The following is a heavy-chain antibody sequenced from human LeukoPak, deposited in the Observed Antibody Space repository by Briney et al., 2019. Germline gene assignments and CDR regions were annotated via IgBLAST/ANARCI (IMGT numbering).Heavy chain of an antibody. CDR2: INHSGST. Sequence: SETLSLTCAVYGGSFSGYYWSWIRQPPGKGLEWIGEINHSGSTNYNPSLKSRVTISVDTSKNQFSLKLSSVTAADTAVYYCARGDYDYYSYYMDVWGKGTTVTVSS. CDR1: GGSFSGYY. V-gene: IGHV4-34*01. D-gene: IGHD5-12*01. J-gene: IGHJ6*03. CDR3: ARGDYDYYSYYMDV.